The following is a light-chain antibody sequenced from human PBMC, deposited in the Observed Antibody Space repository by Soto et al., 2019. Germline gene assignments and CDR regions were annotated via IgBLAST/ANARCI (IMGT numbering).Light chain of an antibody. CDR3: GSYTSRSPHNFV. CDR1: SSDVGGYNY. V-gene: IGLV2-14*01. J-gene: IGLJ1*01. Sequence: QSALTQPASVSGSPGQSITISCTGTSSDVGGYNYVSWYQQHPGKAPKLMIYDVSDRPSGVSNRFSGSKSGNTASLTISGLQAEDEADYYCGSYTSRSPHNFVFGTGTKVTVL. CDR2: DVS.